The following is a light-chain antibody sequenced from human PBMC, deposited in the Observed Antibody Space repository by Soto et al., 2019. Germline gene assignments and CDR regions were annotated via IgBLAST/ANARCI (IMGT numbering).Light chain of an antibody. V-gene: IGKV3-11*01. J-gene: IGKJ2*01. Sequence: EIVLTQSPATLSLSPGESDTLSCRASQSVGVYVAWYQQKPGQAPRLLIYDASHRPTGIPARFSGSGSGTDFTLTISSLEPEDFAVYYCHQRTNLPYTFGQGTNLEIK. CDR1: QSVGVY. CDR3: HQRTNLPYT. CDR2: DAS.